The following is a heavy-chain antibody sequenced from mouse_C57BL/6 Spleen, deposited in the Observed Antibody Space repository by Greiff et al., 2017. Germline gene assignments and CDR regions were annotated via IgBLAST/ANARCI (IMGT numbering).Heavy chain of an antibody. J-gene: IGHJ2*01. CDR1: GFNIKNTY. V-gene: IGHV14-3*01. CDR2: IDPANGNT. D-gene: IGHD2-2*01. CDR3: ARSTMVTTRFDY. Sequence: EVKLVESVAELVRPGASVKLSCTASGFNIKNTYMHWVKQRPEQGLEWIGRIDPANGNTKYAPKFQGKATRSADTSSNTAYLQFSSLTCEDTAIYYWARSTMVTTRFDYWGQGTTLTVSS.